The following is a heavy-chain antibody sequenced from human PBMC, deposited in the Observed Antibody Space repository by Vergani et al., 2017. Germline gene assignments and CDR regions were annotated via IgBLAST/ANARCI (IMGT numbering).Heavy chain of an antibody. D-gene: IGHD3-22*01. CDR1: GFTFSSYA. CDR2: ISYDGSNK. CDR3: ARDRNYYGSSGYYYYYYCMDV. V-gene: IGHV3-30*04. Sequence: QVQLVESGGGVVQPGRSLRLSCAASGFTFSSYAMHWVRQAPGKGLEWVAVISYDGSNKYYADSVKGRFTISSDNSKNTLYLQMNSRRAEDTAVYYCARDRNYYGSSGYYYYYYCMDVWGKGTTVTVSS. J-gene: IGHJ6*03.